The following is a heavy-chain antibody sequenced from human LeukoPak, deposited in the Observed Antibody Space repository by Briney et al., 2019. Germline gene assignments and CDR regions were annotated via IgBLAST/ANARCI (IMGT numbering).Heavy chain of an antibody. Sequence: GGSLRLSCAASGFTLSGSAMHWVRQASGKGLEWLGRIRSRTNNYATAYGESVKGRFTISRDDSKNTAYLQMNSLKTEDTAVYYCTTHEYYSDSGGFYYSDYWGQGTLVTASS. CDR3: TTHEYYSDSGGFYYSDY. CDR2: IRSRTNNYAT. V-gene: IGHV3-73*01. CDR1: GFTLSGSA. J-gene: IGHJ4*02. D-gene: IGHD3-22*01.